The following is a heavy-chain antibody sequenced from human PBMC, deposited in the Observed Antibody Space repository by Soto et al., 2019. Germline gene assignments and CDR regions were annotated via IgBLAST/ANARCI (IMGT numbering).Heavy chain of an antibody. J-gene: IGHJ6*02. V-gene: IGHV1-18*01. CDR2: ISAYNGNT. CDR1: GYTFTSYG. Sequence: QVQLVQSGAEVKKPGASVKVSCKASGYTFTSYGISWVRQSPGQGLECMGWISAYNGNTNYAQKLQGRVTMTTDTSTSTAYMELRSLRADDTAVYYCARVVGLLWFGELRNYYYGMDVWGQGTTVTVSS. CDR3: ARVVGLLWFGELRNYYYGMDV. D-gene: IGHD3-10*01.